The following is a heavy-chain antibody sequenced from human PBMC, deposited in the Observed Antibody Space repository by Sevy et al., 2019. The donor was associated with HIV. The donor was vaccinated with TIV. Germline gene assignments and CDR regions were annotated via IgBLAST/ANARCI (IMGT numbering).Heavy chain of an antibody. CDR2: ISYEGTET. CDR1: GFAFSTHA. D-gene: IGHD1-26*01. CDR3: ARDGGYSIKWYPLY. J-gene: IGHJ4*01. Sequence: GGSLRLSCAASGFAFSTHAMHWVRQAPGKGLEWVAVISYEGTETFSAASVEGRFTIYSDNSKNMLSLQINSLKPEDKAVYYCARDGGYSIKWYPLYWGHGTLVTVSS. V-gene: IGHV3-30-3*01.